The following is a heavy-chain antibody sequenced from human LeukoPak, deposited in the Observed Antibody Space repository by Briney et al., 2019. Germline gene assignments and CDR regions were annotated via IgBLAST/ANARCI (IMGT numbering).Heavy chain of an antibody. CDR2: IYSGGST. D-gene: IGHD4-23*01. CDR3: MTEPPRAKFDSGNHRDY. J-gene: IGHJ4*02. CDR1: GFTVSSNY. V-gene: IGHV3-53*01. Sequence: GGSLRLSCAASGFTVSSNYMSWVRQAPGKGLEWVSVIYSGGSTYYADSVKGRFTISRDNSKNTLYLQMNSLRIEDTAIYYCMTEPPRAKFDSGNHRDYWGQGVLVTVSS.